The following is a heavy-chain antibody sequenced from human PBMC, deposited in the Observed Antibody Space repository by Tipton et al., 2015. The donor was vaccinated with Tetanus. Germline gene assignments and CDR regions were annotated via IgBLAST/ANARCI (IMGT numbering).Heavy chain of an antibody. D-gene: IGHD3-22*01. V-gene: IGHV1-2*02. CDR3: ARDRGDYIYYGMDV. CDR1: GYTFTGYY. J-gene: IGHJ6*02. CDR2: IDPNSGGT. Sequence: QVQLVQSGAEVKKPGASVKVSCKASGYTFTGYYMYWVRQAPGQGLEWMGWIDPNSGGTVYAQKFQGRVPMTRDTSMSTAYMELRSLRSDDTAVYYCARDRGDYIYYGMDVWGPGTTVTVS.